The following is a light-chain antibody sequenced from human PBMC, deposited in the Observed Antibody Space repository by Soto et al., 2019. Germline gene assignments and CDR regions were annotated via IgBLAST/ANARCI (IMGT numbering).Light chain of an antibody. J-gene: IGLJ2*01. V-gene: IGLV2-14*03. CDR2: DVN. CDR1: SSDVGAYNY. Sequence: QSALTQPASVSGSPGQSIAISCIGTSSDVGAYNYVSWYQQHLGKAPKLVIYDVNNRPSGVSNRFSGSKSGNTASLTISGLQAEDEADYYCGSYTTSGSVVFGGGTKLTVL. CDR3: GSYTTSGSVV.